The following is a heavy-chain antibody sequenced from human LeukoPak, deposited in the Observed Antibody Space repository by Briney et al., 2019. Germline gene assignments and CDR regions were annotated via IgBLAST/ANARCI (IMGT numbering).Heavy chain of an antibody. J-gene: IGHJ4*02. CDR2: ISGSGGDK. CDR3: AKDCLTGSYGYFDY. V-gene: IGHV3-23*01. D-gene: IGHD3-10*01. CDR1: GFSFSIYA. Sequence: PGGSLRPSCAASGFSFSIYAMSWVRQAPGKGLEWVSTISGSGGDKYYADSVKGRFTISRDNSKNTLYLQMNSLRAEDTAVYYCAKDCLTGSYGYFDYWGLGALVTVSS.